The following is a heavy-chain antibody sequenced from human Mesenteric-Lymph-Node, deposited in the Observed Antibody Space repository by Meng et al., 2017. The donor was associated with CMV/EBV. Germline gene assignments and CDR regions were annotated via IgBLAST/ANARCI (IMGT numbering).Heavy chain of an antibody. J-gene: IGHJ4*02. CDR1: GFTFSDSW. CDR3: AKGYCSSTSCYIFDY. V-gene: IGHV3-23*01. Sequence: LSLTCAASGFTFSDSWMTWVRQAPGRGPEWVSAISGSGGSTYYADSVKGRFTISRDNSKNTLYLQMNSLRAEDTAVYYCAKGYCSSTSCYIFDYWGQGTLVTVSS. CDR2: ISGSGGST. D-gene: IGHD2-2*02.